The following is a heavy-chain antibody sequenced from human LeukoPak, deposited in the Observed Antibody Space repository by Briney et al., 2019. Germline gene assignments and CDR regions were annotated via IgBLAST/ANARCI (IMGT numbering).Heavy chain of an antibody. J-gene: IGHJ3*02. CDR2: IDYRGST. Sequence: TSETLPLTCTVSGGSISTYYWSWIRQPPGKGLEWIAYIDYRGSTTYNPSLRSRVTISVDTSRNQFSLKLSSATAADTAVYYCARSRSGYSYDHAAFEIWGQGTMVTVSS. V-gene: IGHV4-59*01. D-gene: IGHD5-18*01. CDR1: GGSISTYY. CDR3: ARSRSGYSYDHAAFEI.